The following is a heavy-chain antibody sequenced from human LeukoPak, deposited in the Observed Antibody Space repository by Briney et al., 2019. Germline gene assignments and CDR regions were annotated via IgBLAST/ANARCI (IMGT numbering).Heavy chain of an antibody. CDR3: ARGPNSGSDY. D-gene: IGHD6-6*01. CDR1: GFTFSDYY. J-gene: IGHJ4*02. CDR2: IKSRGST. Sequence: LRLSCAASGFTFSDYYMSWIRQPPGKGLEWIGEIKSRGSTNYTPSLKSRVTISVDTSKNHFSLNLSSVTAADTAVYYCARGPNSGSDYWGQGTLVTVSS. V-gene: IGHV4-34*01.